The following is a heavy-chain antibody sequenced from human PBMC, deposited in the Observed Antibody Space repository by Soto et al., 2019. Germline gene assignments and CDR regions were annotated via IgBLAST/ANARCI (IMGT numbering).Heavy chain of an antibody. J-gene: IGHJ5*02. CDR3: SRRGSGSSYTWFPP. V-gene: IGHV4-34*01. CDR2: INHSGST. Sequence: PSETLSLTCAVYGGSFSGYYWSWIRQPPGKGLGWIGEINHSGSTNYNPSLKSRVTISVETSKNQISLKLSSLTAAAPAFYSCSRRGSGSSYTWFPPWGQGTLVPVSS. D-gene: IGHD3-22*01. CDR1: GGSFSGYY.